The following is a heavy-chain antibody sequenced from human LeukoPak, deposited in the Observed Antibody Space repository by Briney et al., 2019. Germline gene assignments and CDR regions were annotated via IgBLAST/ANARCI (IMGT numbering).Heavy chain of an antibody. D-gene: IGHD6-13*01. CDR3: ATYGGYLVDY. CDR2: ISGDGGST. CDR1: GFTLDDYA. J-gene: IGHJ4*02. V-gene: IGHV3-43*02. Sequence: GGSLRLSCAASGFTLDDYAMHWVRQAPGKGLQWVARISGDGGSTYYADSVKGRFTISRDNGKNTLYLQMNSLRAEDAAVYYCATYGGYLVDYWGQGTLVTVSS.